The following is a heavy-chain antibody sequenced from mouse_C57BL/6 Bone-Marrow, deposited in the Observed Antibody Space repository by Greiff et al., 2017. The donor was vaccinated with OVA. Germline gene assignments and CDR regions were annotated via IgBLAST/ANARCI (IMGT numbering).Heavy chain of an antibody. CDR1: GYTFTSYW. V-gene: IGHV1-55*01. D-gene: IGHD2-1*01. Sequence: VQLQQSGAELVKPGASVKMSCKASGYTFTSYWITWVKQRPGQGLEWIGDVYPGSGSTNYNEKFKSKATLTVDTSSSTAYMQLSSLTSEDSAVYYCARGGYGNYGFDYWGQGTTLTVSS. CDR2: VYPGSGST. J-gene: IGHJ2*01. CDR3: ARGGYGNYGFDY.